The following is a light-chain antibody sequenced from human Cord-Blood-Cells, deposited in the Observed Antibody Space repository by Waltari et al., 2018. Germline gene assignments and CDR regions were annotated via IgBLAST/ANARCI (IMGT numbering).Light chain of an antibody. J-gene: IGLJ2*01. CDR2: DVS. CDR3: SSYTSSSNVV. CDR1: SSDVGGYNY. V-gene: IGLV2-14*01. Sequence: QSALTQPASVSGSPGQSITISCTGTSSDVGGYNYVSWYQQHPGKAPKLMIYDVSNRPSGVSNRFAGSKAGHTASLTISGLQAEDEADYYCSSYTSSSNVVFGGGAKLTVL.